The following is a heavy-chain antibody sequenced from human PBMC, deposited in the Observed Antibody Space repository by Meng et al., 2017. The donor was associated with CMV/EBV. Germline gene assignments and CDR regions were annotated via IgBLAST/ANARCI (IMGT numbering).Heavy chain of an antibody. Sequence: GGSLRLSCAASGFTFSSYEMNWVRQAPGKGLEWVSSISSSSSYIYYADSVKGRFTISRDNAKNSLYLQMNSLRAEDTAVYYCARDRGNSGHWFDPWGQGTLVTVSS. D-gene: IGHD4-23*01. J-gene: IGHJ5*02. CDR3: ARDRGNSGHWFDP. V-gene: IGHV3-21*01. CDR1: GFTFSSYE. CDR2: ISSSSSYI.